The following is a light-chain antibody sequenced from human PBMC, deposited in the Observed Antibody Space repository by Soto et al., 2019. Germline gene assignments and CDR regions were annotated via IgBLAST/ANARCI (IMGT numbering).Light chain of an antibody. Sequence: EILLTQSPATLSVSPGETVTLSCRASQNVLSDLAWYQQKPGQAPRLLVYGATTRATDAPAKFRGSGSGTEFSLTISSLQSEDFATYYWQQYRSWPRTFGQGSKVEI. CDR2: GAT. V-gene: IGKV3-15*01. CDR1: QNVLSD. J-gene: IGKJ1*01. CDR3: QQYRSWPRT.